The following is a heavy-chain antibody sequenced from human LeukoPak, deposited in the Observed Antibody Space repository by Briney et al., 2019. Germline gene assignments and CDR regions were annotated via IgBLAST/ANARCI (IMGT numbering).Heavy chain of an antibody. CDR1: GYSFTSYW. CDR2: IYPGDSDT. V-gene: IGHV5-51*01. Sequence: WASLQISCQGSGYSFTSYWIDRVRQVPGKGLEWMGIIYPGDSDTRYSPSFQGQVTISADKSISTAYLQWSSLKASDTAMYYCARQGGRYYDSAPFDYWGQGTLVTVSS. D-gene: IGHD3-22*01. J-gene: IGHJ4*02. CDR3: ARQGGRYYDSAPFDY.